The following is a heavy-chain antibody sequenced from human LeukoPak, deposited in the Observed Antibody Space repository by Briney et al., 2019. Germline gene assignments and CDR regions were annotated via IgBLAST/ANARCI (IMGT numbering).Heavy chain of an antibody. V-gene: IGHV4-59*01. Sequence: SETLSLXCTVSGGSISSDHWGWIRQPPGKGLEWIGCVSYRGSTNYNPSLKSRVTISVDTSKNQFSLKLSSVTAADTAVYYCARAKSLSAFDIWGQGTMVTVSS. J-gene: IGHJ3*02. CDR1: GGSISSDH. CDR3: ARAKSLSAFDI. CDR2: VSYRGST.